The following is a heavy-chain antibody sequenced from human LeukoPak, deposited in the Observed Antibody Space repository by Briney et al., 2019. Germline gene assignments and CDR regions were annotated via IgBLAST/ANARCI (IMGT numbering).Heavy chain of an antibody. D-gene: IGHD2-2*01. V-gene: IGHV3-20*04. Sequence: GGSLRLSCAASGFTFDDYGMSWVRQGPGRGLEWVSGINWNGGNTGYADSVKGRFTIFRDNAKNSLYLQMNSLRAEDTAVYYCAMGITCSSNSCSIFYWGQGTLVTVSS. CDR1: GFTFDDYG. J-gene: IGHJ4*02. CDR3: AMGITCSSNSCSIFY. CDR2: INWNGGNT.